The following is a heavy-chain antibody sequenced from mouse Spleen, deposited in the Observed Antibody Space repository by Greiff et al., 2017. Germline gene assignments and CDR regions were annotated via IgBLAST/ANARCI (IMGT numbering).Heavy chain of an antibody. J-gene: IGHJ1*01. D-gene: IGHD2-1*01. Sequence: VQLQESGAELAKPGASVKMSCKASGYTFTSYWMHWVKQRPGQGLEWIGYINPSTGYTEYNQKFKDKATLTADKSSSTAYMQLSSLTSEDSAVYYCARDGNYVRYFDVWGAGTTVTVSS. CDR1: GYTFTSYW. CDR3: ARDGNYVRYFDV. V-gene: IGHV1-7*01. CDR2: INPSTGYT.